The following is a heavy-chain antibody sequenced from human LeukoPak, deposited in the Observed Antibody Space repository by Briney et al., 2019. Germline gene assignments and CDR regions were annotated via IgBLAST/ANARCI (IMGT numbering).Heavy chain of an antibody. CDR1: GFTVSSNY. CDR2: IYSGGST. D-gene: IGHD3-10*01. CDR3: ARDPASVRGGGLFDY. Sequence: GGSLRLSCAASGFTVSSNYMSWVRQAPGKGLEWVSVIYSGGSTYYADSVKGRFTISRDNAKNSLYLQMNSLRAEDTAVYYCARDPASVRGGGLFDYWGQGTLVTVSS. V-gene: IGHV3-66*01. J-gene: IGHJ4*02.